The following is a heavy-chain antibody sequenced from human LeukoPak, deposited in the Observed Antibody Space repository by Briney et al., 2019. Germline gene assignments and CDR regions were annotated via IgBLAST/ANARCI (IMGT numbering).Heavy chain of an antibody. V-gene: IGHV4-59*01. CDR2: IYYSGST. Sequence: PSETLSLTCTVSGGSISSYYWSWIRQPPGKGLEWIGNIYYSGSTNYNPSLKSRVTISVDTSKNQFSLKLSSVTAADTAVYYCAREGYYYGSGSYYPYYMDVWGKGTTVTVSS. CDR1: GGSISSYY. CDR3: AREGYYYGSGSYYPYYMDV. D-gene: IGHD3-10*01. J-gene: IGHJ6*03.